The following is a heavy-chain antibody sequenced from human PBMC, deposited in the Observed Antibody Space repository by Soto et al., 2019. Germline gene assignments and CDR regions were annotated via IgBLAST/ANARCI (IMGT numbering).Heavy chain of an antibody. Sequence: HPGGSLGLSFAASGFTFSSDSMHWVRQAPGKGLEWVAVISYDGSNKYYADSVKGRFTISRDNSKNTLYLQMNSLRAEDTAVYYCAKAVAAAVVNWFAPWGQGT. D-gene: IGHD6-13*01. V-gene: IGHV3-30-3*01. CDR3: AKAVAAAVVNWFAP. CDR1: GFTFSSDS. CDR2: ISYDGSNK. J-gene: IGHJ5*02.